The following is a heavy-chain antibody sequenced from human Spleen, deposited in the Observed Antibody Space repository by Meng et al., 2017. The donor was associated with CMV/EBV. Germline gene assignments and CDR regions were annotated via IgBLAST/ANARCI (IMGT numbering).Heavy chain of an antibody. J-gene: IGHJ6*02. V-gene: IGHV1-69*02. Sequence: SVKVSCKASGGTFSNYTFSWVRQAPGQGLEWMGRIIPILGIANYAQKFQGRVTITADKSTSTAYMELSSLRSEDTAVYYCARGREYYDILTGYTPYYYYGMDVWGQGTTVTVSS. CDR2: IIPILGIA. CDR3: ARGREYYDILTGYTPYYYYGMDV. D-gene: IGHD3-9*01. CDR1: GGTFSNYT.